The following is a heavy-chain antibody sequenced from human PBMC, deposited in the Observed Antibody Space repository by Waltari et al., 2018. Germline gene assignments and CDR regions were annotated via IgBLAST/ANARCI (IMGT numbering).Heavy chain of an antibody. CDR2: INPNSGGT. V-gene: IGHV1-2*06. CDR1: GYTFTGYY. CDR3: ARGGRSGYCSGGSCSYFDY. Sequence: QVQLVQSGAEVKKPGASVKVSCKASGYTFTGYYMHWVRKAPGQGLEWMGRINPNSGGTNYAQKFQGRVTMTRDTSISTAYMELSRLRSDDTAVYYCARGGRSGYCSGGSCSYFDYWGQGTLVTVSS. D-gene: IGHD2-15*01. J-gene: IGHJ4*02.